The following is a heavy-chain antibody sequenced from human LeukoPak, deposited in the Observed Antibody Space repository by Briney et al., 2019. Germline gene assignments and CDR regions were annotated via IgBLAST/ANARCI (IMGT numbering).Heavy chain of an antibody. CDR3: ATRGVQLLPFDY. D-gene: IGHD2-2*01. CDR1: GYTLTELS. V-gene: IGHV1-24*01. CDR2: FDPEDGET. Sequence: ASVTVSCKVSGYTLTELSMHWVRQAPGKGLEWMGGFDPEDGETIYAQKFQGRVTMTEDTSTDTAYMELSSLRSEDTAVYYCATRGVQLLPFDYWGQGTLVTVSS. J-gene: IGHJ4*02.